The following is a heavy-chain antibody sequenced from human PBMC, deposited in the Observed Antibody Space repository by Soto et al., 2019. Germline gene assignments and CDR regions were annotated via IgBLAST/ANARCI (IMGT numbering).Heavy chain of an antibody. CDR1: GGSGSSGTYY. CDR2: IYYTGST. V-gene: IGHV4-61*01. CDR3: ACAPLDWYLAL. Sequence: QVQLQESGPGLVKPSETLSLSCTVSGGSGSSGTYYWSWIRQPPGKGLEWIGYIYYTGSTNYNPSLKSRVTISVGTSKNQFSLKLNSVTAADTAVYYCACAPLDWYLALWGRGTLVTVSS. J-gene: IGHJ2*01.